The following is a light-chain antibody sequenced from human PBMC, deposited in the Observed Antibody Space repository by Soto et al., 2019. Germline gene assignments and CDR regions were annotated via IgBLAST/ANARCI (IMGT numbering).Light chain of an antibody. CDR3: TVWDDSLRGRL. J-gene: IGLJ2*01. Sequence: QSALTQAPSASGTPGQRVTISCSGSSSNIESNYVYWYQQLPGTAPRLLIYRNNQRPSGVPDRFSGSKSGTSASLAISALRSEDEADYYCTVWDDSLRGRLFGGGTKVTVL. CDR2: RNN. CDR1: SSNIESNY. V-gene: IGLV1-47*01.